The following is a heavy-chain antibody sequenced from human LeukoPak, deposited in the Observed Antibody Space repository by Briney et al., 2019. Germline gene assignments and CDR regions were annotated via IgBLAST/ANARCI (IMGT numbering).Heavy chain of an antibody. J-gene: IGHJ4*02. CDR1: GFTFSSYG. Sequence: GGPLGLSCVASGFTFSSYGIHWVRQAPGKGLEWVAVMSYDESKKYYVDSVKGRFTISRDNAKNSLYLQINSLRAEDTAVYYCARDSPGYGGYSYWGQGTLVTVSS. V-gene: IGHV3-33*08. CDR2: MSYDESKK. CDR3: ARDSPGYGGYSY. D-gene: IGHD5-12*01.